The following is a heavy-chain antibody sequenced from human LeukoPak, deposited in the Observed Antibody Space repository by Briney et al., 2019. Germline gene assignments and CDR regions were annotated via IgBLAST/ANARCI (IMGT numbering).Heavy chain of an antibody. V-gene: IGHV1-69*04. CDR2: IIPILGIA. CDR1: GGTFSSYA. CDR3: ARNEYYDSSGYYYGAFDI. D-gene: IGHD3-22*01. J-gene: IGHJ3*02. Sequence: SVKVSCKASGGTFSSYAISWVRQAPGQGLEWMGRIIPILGIANYAQMFQGRVTITADKSTSTAYMELSSLRSEDTAVYYCARNEYYDSSGYYYGAFDIWGQGTMVTVSS.